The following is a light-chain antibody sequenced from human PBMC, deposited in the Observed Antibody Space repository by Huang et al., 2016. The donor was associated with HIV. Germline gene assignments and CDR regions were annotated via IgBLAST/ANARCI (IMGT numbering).Light chain of an antibody. V-gene: IGKV2-28*01. CDR1: QSLQHSNGYYY. Sequence: TVITQSPLSLSVTPGESASISCRSSQSLQHSNGYYYLDWYVQKPGQSPQLLIYLGSFRASGVPDRFSGGGSGTNFTLRISGVEADDVGIYYCMQALQTPWTFGQGTKVAIK. CDR2: LGS. CDR3: MQALQTPWT. J-gene: IGKJ1*01.